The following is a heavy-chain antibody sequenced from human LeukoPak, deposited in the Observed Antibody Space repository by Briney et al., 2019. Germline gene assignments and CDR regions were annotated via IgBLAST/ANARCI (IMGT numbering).Heavy chain of an antibody. CDR3: TTDQLWRGYGDDAFDI. CDR2: ISSTGGTT. V-gene: IGHV3-23*01. D-gene: IGHD5-12*01. CDR1: GITFSSYG. J-gene: IGHJ3*02. Sequence: TGGSLRLSCAASGITFSSYGRSWVRQAPGKGLEWVSSISSTGGTTYYAYSMNGVVTIVRDNSKNTLYLQMNSLRAEDTAVYYCTTDQLWRGYGDDAFDIWGQGTMVTVSS.